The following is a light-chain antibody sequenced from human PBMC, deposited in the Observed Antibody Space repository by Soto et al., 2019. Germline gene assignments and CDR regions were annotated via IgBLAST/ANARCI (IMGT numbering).Light chain of an antibody. CDR3: SSYTSSNTLV. Sequence: QSVLTQPASVSGSPGQSITISCTGTSSDVGGYNYVSWYQQHPGKAPKFMIYDVSNRPSGVSNRFSGSKSGNTASLTISGLQADDEAGYYCSSYTSSNTLVFGTGTKVTVL. J-gene: IGLJ1*01. CDR2: DVS. CDR1: SSDVGGYNY. V-gene: IGLV2-14*01.